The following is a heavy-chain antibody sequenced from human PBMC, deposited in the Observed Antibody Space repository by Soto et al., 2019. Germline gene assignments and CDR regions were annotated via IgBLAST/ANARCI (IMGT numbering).Heavy chain of an antibody. CDR3: AKCAYGSGSYYTDY. D-gene: IGHD3-10*01. Sequence: SLRLSCAASGFTFSSYGMHWVRQAPGKGLEWVAVISYDGSNKYYADSVKGRFTISRDNSKNTLYLQMNSLRAEDTAVYYCAKCAYGSGSYYTDYWGQGTLVTVS. CDR1: GFTFSSYG. J-gene: IGHJ4*02. CDR2: ISYDGSNK. V-gene: IGHV3-30*18.